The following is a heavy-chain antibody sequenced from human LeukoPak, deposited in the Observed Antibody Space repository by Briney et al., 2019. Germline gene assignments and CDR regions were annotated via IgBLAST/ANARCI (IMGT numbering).Heavy chain of an antibody. J-gene: IGHJ5*02. V-gene: IGHV4-31*03. CDR2: IYYSGST. Sequence: SETLSLTCTVSGGSISSGGYYWSWIRQHPGKGLEWIGYIYYSGSTYYNPSLKSRVTISVDTSMNQFSLKLSSVTAADTAVYYCARYAAIRSWFDPWGQGTLVTVSS. CDR3: ARYAAIRSWFDP. D-gene: IGHD2-2*02. CDR1: GGSISSGGYY.